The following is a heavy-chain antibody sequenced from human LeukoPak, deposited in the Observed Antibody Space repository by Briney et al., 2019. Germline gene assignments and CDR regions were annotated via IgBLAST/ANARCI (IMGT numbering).Heavy chain of an antibody. Sequence: GGSLRLSCAAAGFTFSSYWMSWVRQAPGKGLEWVANIKQDGSEKYYVDSVTGRFTISRDNAKNSLYLQMNSRRAEDTAVYYCARGRPTVTTKTGDYFDYWGQGTLVTVSS. CDR1: GFTFSSYW. CDR2: IKQDGSEK. V-gene: IGHV3-7*01. J-gene: IGHJ4*02. CDR3: ARGRPTVTTKTGDYFDY. D-gene: IGHD4-17*01.